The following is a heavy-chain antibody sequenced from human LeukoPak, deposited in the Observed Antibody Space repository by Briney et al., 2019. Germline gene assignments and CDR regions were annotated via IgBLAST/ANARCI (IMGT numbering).Heavy chain of an antibody. CDR1: GFTFSSYA. D-gene: IGHD6-13*01. J-gene: IGHJ1*01. V-gene: IGHV3-23*01. Sequence: GGSLRLSCAASGFTFSSYAMSWVRQAPGKGLEWVSAISGSGGSTYYADSVKGRFTISRDNSKNTLYLQMDSLRAEDTAVYYCAFRPGLAAAGWAEYFQHWGQGSLVTVSS. CDR2: ISGSGGST. CDR3: AFRPGLAAAGWAEYFQH.